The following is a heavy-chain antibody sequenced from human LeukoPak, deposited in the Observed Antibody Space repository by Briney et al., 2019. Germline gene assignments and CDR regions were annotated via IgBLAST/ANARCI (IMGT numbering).Heavy chain of an antibody. Sequence: GGSLRLSCAASGFTFSSYNMNWVRQAPGKGLEWVSSISSSSTYLFYADSVKGQFTISRDNAKNSLYLQMSSLRAEDTAVYYCARDLDIVVVPASWFDPWGQGTLVTVSS. CDR2: ISSSSTYL. CDR1: GFTFSSYN. D-gene: IGHD2-2*03. V-gene: IGHV3-21*01. J-gene: IGHJ5*02. CDR3: ARDLDIVVVPASWFDP.